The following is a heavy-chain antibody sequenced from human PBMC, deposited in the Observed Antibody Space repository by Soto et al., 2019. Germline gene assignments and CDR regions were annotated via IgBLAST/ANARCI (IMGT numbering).Heavy chain of an antibody. CDR3: ASNIVVVTAIPVYAFDI. V-gene: IGHV1-69*01. J-gene: IGHJ3*02. CDR1: GGTFSSYA. CDR2: IIPIFGTA. D-gene: IGHD2-21*02. Sequence: QVQLVQSGAEVKKPGSSVKVSCKASGGTFSSYAISWVRQAPGQGLEWMGGIIPIFGTANYAQKFQGRVTITADESTSTAYMGLSSLRSEDTAGYYCASNIVVVTAIPVYAFDIWGQGTMVTVSS.